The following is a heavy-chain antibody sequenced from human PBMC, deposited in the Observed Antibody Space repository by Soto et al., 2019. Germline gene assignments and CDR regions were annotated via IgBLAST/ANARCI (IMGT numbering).Heavy chain of an antibody. CDR1: GFTFIKYG. V-gene: IGHV1-18*04. CDR3: ARKGTGQPLDY. Sequence: QVQLVQSGVEVQKPGASVKVSCKASGFTFIKYGFTWVRQAPGQGLEWMGWISAYNGDTHYAQKLQGRVTLTTDTSTSTAYMEPRSLRSDDTAVYYCARKGTGQPLDYWGPGALVTVSS. D-gene: IGHD1-1*01. CDR2: ISAYNGDT. J-gene: IGHJ4*02.